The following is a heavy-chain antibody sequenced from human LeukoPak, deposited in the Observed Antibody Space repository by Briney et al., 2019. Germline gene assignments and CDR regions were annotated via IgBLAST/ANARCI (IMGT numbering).Heavy chain of an antibody. J-gene: IGHJ4*02. V-gene: IGHV3-53*01. CDR1: GFTVSSNY. D-gene: IGHD7-27*01. CDR2: IYSGGST. Sequence: GGSLRLSCAASGFTVSSNYMSWVRQAPGKGLEWVSIIYSGGSTYYADSVKGRFTISRDNSKNTLFLQMNSLRAEDTAVYYCAREGGPNWGFDYWGLGTLVSVSS. CDR3: AREGGPNWGFDY.